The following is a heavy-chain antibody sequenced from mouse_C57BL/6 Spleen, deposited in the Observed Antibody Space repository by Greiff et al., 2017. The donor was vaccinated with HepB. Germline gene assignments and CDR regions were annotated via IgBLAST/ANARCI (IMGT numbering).Heavy chain of an antibody. CDR3: ARYYYYGSSPMDY. CDR2: INPGSGGT. Sequence: VQRVESGAELVRPGTSVKVSCKASGYAFTNYLIEWVKQRPGQGLEWIGVINPGSGGTNYNEKFKGKATLTADKSSSTAYMQLSSLTSEDSAVYFCARYYYYGSSPMDYWGQGTSVTVSS. J-gene: IGHJ4*01. D-gene: IGHD1-1*01. CDR1: GYAFTNYL. V-gene: IGHV1-54*01.